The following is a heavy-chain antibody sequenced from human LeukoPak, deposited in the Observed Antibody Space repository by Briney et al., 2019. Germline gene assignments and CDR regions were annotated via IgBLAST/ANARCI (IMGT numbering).Heavy chain of an antibody. CDR3: ARIYRGNNWPFDY. V-gene: IGHV2-70*11. Sequence: SGPALVHPTPTLTLTCTFSGFSLSTSGMWVSWIRQPPVKSLEWLARIDWDDDKYYSTSLKTRLTISKDTSKNRVVLTMTNMDPVDTATYYCARIYRGNNWPFDYWGQGTLVTVSS. D-gene: IGHD5-12*01. CDR1: GFSLSTSGMW. CDR2: IDWDDDK. J-gene: IGHJ4*02.